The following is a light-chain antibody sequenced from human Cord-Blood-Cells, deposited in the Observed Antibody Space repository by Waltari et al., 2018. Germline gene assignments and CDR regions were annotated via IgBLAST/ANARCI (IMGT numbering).Light chain of an antibody. CDR1: SSDVGGYNY. CDR2: DVS. J-gene: IGLJ3*02. CDR3: SSYTSSSTLDV. V-gene: IGLV2-14*03. Sequence: QSALTQPASVSGSPGQSITISCTGTSSDVGGYNYVSWYQQHPGKAPKLMIYDVSNLPSGVSNRFSRSKSGNTASLTISGLQAEDEADYYCSSYTSSSTLDVFGGGTKLTVL.